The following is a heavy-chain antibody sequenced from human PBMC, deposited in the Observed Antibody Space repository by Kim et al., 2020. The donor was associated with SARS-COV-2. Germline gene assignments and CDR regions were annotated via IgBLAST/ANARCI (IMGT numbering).Heavy chain of an antibody. V-gene: IGHV4-59*01. CDR3: ARDHYGSGSYGI. CDR2: IYYSGST. CDR1: GGSISSYY. D-gene: IGHD3-10*01. Sequence: SETLSLTCTVSGGSISSYYWSWIRQPPGKGLEWIGYIYYSGSTNYNPSLKSRVTISVDTSKNQFSLKLSSVTAADTAVYYCARDHYGSGSYGIWGQGTMVTVSS. J-gene: IGHJ3*02.